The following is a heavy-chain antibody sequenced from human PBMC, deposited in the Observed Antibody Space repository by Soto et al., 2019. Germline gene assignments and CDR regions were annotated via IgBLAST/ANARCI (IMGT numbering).Heavy chain of an antibody. CDR1: GFPFNAYF. Sequence: EVQLLESGGGWVQPGGSLRLSCAASGFPFNAYFMDWFRQAPGKGLEWVGRITLKTDSYTTVYAAPVKGRFTISRDDLRSSLFLQMNSLKTEDTAVYYCASEDHYKFDYWGQGTLVAVSS. J-gene: IGHJ4*02. CDR3: ASEDHYKFDY. V-gene: IGHV3-72*01. CDR2: ITLKTDSYTT. D-gene: IGHD1-20*01.